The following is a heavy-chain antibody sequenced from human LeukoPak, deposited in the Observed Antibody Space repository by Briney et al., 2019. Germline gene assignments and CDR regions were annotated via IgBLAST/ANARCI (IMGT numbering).Heavy chain of an antibody. CDR3: ARDRGGSHDAFDI. D-gene: IGHD1-26*01. V-gene: IGHV3-33*01. Sequence: GVFLRLSCAPSGFTVNSDGRLLVGQAPGKGLEWAALIWFDGTNKYYADSVKGRFTISRDNSKNTLGLQMNSLRAEDTAVYYCARDRGGSHDAFDIWGQGTMVTVSS. CDR1: GFTVNSDG. J-gene: IGHJ3*02. CDR2: IWFDGTNK.